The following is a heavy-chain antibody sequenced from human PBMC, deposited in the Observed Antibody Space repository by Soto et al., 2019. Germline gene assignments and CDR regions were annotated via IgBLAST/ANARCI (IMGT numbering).Heavy chain of an antibody. CDR2: IRANDESI. J-gene: IGHJ3*02. CDR1: GFDFRSYE. CDR3: ARETLRDAIDI. V-gene: IGHV3-48*03. Sequence: HPGGSLSLSCVASGFDFRSYEMNWVRQAPGKGLEWVSNIRANDESIYYADSVKGRVSVSRDNAKNSLFLEMNSLRVDDTAVYYCARETLRDAIDIWGQGTMATVSS.